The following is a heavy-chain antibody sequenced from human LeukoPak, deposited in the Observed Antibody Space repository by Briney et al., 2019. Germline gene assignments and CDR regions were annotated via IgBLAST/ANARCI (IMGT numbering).Heavy chain of an antibody. J-gene: IGHJ4*02. Sequence: SETLSLTCTVSGGSISSSSYYWGWIRQPPGKGLEWIGSIYYSGSTYYNPSLKSRVTISVDTSKNQFSLKLSSVTAADTAVYYCARPTYYYGSGSYGYWGQGTLVTVSS. CDR1: GGSISSSSYY. CDR2: IYYSGST. V-gene: IGHV4-39*01. CDR3: ARPTYYYGSGSYGY. D-gene: IGHD3-10*01.